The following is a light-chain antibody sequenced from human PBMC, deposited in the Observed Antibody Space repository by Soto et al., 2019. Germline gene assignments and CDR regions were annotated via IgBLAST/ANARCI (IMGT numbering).Light chain of an antibody. CDR1: QSISRY. CDR3: QQSFKTPWT. CDR2: AGS. V-gene: IGKV1-39*01. J-gene: IGKJ1*01. Sequence: DIQMTQSPSSLSASVGDRVTITCRASQSISRYVNWYRQKAGKAPELLIYAGSILHCGVPSRFSGTVSGADFSLVISHLQPEDFATYHCQQSFKTPWTFGQGTRVEIK.